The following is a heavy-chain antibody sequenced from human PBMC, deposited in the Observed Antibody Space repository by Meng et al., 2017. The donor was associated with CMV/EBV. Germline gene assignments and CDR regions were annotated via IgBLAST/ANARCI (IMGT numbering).Heavy chain of an antibody. CDR3: ARDITPSPVNYYYYYGMDV. V-gene: IGHV3-30-3*01. CDR2: ISYDGSNK. D-gene: IGHD3-16*02. J-gene: IGHJ6*02. Sequence: GESLKISCAASGFTFSSYAMHWVRQAPGKGLEWVAVISYDGSNKYYADSVKGRFTISRDNSKNTLYLQVNSLRAEDTAVYYCARDITPSPVNYYYYYGMDVWGQGTTVTVSS. CDR1: GFTFSSYA.